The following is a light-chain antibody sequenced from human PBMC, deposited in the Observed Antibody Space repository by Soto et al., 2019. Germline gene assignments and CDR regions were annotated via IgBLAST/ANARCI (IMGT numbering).Light chain of an antibody. V-gene: IGKV1-33*01. J-gene: IGKJ5*01. CDR2: DAS. Sequence: DIQMTQSPSSLSASVGDRVTITCQASQDVSNYLNWYQQKLGKAPKLLIYDASNLETGVPSRFSGSGSGTYFSFTISSLQPEDFATYYCQQYSNIITFGQGTRLDIK. CDR1: QDVSNY. CDR3: QQYSNIIT.